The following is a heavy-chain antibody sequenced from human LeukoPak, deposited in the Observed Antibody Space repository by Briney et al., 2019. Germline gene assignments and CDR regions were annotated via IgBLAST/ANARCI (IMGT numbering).Heavy chain of an antibody. D-gene: IGHD5-24*01. Sequence: SQTLSLTCTVSGGSISSGVYYWSWIRQPAGKGLEWIGLIYTSGSTNYNPSLKSRVTISVDTSKNQFSLRLSSVTPAHTAVYYCARAHVEMATIRFQFSVDYWGQGTLVTVSS. J-gene: IGHJ4*02. CDR3: ARAHVEMATIRFQFSVDY. CDR2: IYTSGST. CDR1: GGSISSGVYY. V-gene: IGHV4-61*02.